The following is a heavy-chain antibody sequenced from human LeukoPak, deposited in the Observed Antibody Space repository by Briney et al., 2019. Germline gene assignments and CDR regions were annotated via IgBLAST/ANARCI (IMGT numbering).Heavy chain of an antibody. Sequence: ASVKVSCKASGGTFSSYAISWVRQAPGQGLEWMGRIIPIFGTGNYAQKFQGRVTITTDESTSTAYMELSSLRSEDTAVCYCASRAHYDSSGSFDYWGQGTLVTVSS. D-gene: IGHD3-22*01. CDR1: GGTFSSYA. CDR2: IIPIFGTG. J-gene: IGHJ4*02. V-gene: IGHV1-69*05. CDR3: ASRAHYDSSGSFDY.